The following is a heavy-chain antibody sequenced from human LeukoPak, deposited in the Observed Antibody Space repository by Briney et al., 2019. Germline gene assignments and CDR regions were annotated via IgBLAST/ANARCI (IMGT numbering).Heavy chain of an antibody. CDR1: GFTFSTYW. CDR2: IKQGGSEQ. D-gene: IGHD5-24*01. Sequence: GGSLRLSCAASGFTFSTYWMSWVRQAPGKGLERVANIKQGGSEQYYVDSVKGRFTISRDNAKNSLYLQMNSLRAEDTAVYYCARDAEMAMDVWGKGTTVTVSS. V-gene: IGHV3-7*01. J-gene: IGHJ6*04. CDR3: ARDAEMAMDV.